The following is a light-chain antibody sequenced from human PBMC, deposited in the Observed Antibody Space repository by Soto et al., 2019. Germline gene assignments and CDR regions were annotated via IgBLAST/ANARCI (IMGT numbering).Light chain of an antibody. CDR2: GNI. CDR3: QSYDSSLSGAV. Sequence: QPVLTQPPSVSGAPGQRVTISCTGSTSNIGAGYHVHWYQQLPGTAPKLLIFGNINRASGVPDRFSGSKSGASASLAITGLEAEDEADYYCQSYDSSLSGAVFGGGTQLTVL. J-gene: IGLJ7*01. CDR1: TSNIGAGYH. V-gene: IGLV1-40*01.